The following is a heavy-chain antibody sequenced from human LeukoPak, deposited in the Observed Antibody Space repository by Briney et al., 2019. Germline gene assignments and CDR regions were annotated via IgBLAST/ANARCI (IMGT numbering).Heavy chain of an antibody. Sequence: GGSLGLSCAASGFTVSNNYMSWVRQAPGKGLEWVSVIYSGDNTYYVESVKGRFTISRDNSKNTLFLQMNRLRAEDTAVYYCAGRRVLDASFDYWGQGTLVTVSS. D-gene: IGHD3-16*01. V-gene: IGHV3-66*02. CDR3: AGRRVLDASFDY. CDR2: IYSGDNT. CDR1: GFTVSNNY. J-gene: IGHJ4*02.